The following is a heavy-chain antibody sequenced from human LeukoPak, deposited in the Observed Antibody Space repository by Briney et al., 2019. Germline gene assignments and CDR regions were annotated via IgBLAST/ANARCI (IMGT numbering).Heavy chain of an antibody. CDR3: ARTPNWNYYFDY. V-gene: IGHV1-3*01. CDR1: GYSFTNHA. Sequence: GASVKVSCKASGYSFTNHAIHWVRQAPGQRLEWMGWINVGNANTKYSQMFQGRVTITRDTSANTAYMELSSLRSEDTAVYYCARTPNWNYYFDYWGQGTLVTVSS. J-gene: IGHJ4*02. CDR2: INVGNANT. D-gene: IGHD1-7*01.